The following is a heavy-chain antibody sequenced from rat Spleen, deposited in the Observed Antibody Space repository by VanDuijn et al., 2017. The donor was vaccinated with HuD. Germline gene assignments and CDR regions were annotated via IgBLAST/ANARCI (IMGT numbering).Heavy chain of an antibody. V-gene: IGHV5-20*01. CDR1: GFTLSDHY. Sequence: EVQLVESGGGLVQPGRSLKLSCAASGFTLSDHYMAWVRQAPTKGLEWVASITNTGGSTYYPDSVKGRFTFSTDNAKSTLYLQMNSLRSEDTATYYCTTDLDYYDGSYYVNWFAYWGQGTLVTVSS. CDR2: ITNTGGST. CDR3: TTDLDYYDGSYYVNWFAY. D-gene: IGHD1-12*02. J-gene: IGHJ3*01.